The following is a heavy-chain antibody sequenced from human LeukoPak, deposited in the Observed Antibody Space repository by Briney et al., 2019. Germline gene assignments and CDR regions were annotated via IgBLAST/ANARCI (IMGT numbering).Heavy chain of an antibody. CDR2: ISGSGGTA. Sequence: GGSLRLSCAASGFTFNNYAMSWVRQAPGKGLEWVSAISGSGGTAYYADSVKGRFTISRDNSKNTLYLQMNSLRAEDTAVYYCAKSLATTDAFDIWGQGTMVTVSS. V-gene: IGHV3-23*01. CDR1: GFTFNNYA. J-gene: IGHJ3*02. CDR3: AKSLATTDAFDI. D-gene: IGHD5-12*01.